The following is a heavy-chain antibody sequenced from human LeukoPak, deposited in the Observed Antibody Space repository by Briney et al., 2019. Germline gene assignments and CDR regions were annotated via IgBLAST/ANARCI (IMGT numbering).Heavy chain of an antibody. D-gene: IGHD2-21*02. J-gene: IGHJ4*02. V-gene: IGHV3-23*01. CDR1: GFSFNAYA. CDR2: ISKAGRTT. CDR3: AKDRDNTDSHSYFDS. Sequence: PGGSLRLSCAASGFSFNAYAMSWVRQAPGKGLEWVSSISKAGRTTYYTDSVKGRFTISRDNSKNTLHLQMNSLRAEDTALYFCAKDRDNTDSHSYFDSWGLGTLVTVSS.